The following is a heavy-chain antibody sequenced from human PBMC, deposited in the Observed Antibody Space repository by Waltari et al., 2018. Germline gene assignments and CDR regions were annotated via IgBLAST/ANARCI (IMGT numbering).Heavy chain of an antibody. V-gene: IGHV1-69*05. D-gene: IGHD1-26*01. CDR2: IIPIFGTA. J-gene: IGHJ3*02. Sequence: QVQLVQSGAEVKKPWSSVKVSCTASAGTFSSYAISWLRQAPGQGLEWMGGIIPIFGTAKYAQKFQGSVTIPTDECTSAAYMGLGSLRFEETSVYSCASEFSGSYYGSAFDILGQATMVTVAS. CDR1: AGTFSSYA. CDR3: ASEFSGSYYGSAFDI.